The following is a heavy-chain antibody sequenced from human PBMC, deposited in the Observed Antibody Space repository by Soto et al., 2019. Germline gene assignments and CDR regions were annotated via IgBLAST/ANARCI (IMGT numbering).Heavy chain of an antibody. V-gene: IGHV3-30-3*01. Sequence: QVQLVESGGGVVQPGRSLRLSCAASGFTFSSYAMHWVRQAPGKGLEWVAVISYDGSNKYYADSVKGRFSISRDNSKNTLYLQMNSLRAEDTAVYYCAREKKGSYFIYYFDYWGQGTLVTVSS. CDR1: GFTFSSYA. D-gene: IGHD1-26*01. CDR2: ISYDGSNK. CDR3: AREKKGSYFIYYFDY. J-gene: IGHJ4*02.